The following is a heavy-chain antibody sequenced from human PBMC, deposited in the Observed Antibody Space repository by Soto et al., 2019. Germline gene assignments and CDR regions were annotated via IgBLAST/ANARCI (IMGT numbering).Heavy chain of an antibody. CDR1: GLSITDSEMG. CDR2: IDSSGEK. CDR3: ARRHLAVAVSHWFDP. D-gene: IGHD6-19*01. V-gene: IGHV2-26*01. Sequence: QVTLKESGPVLVKPTETLTLRCTVSGLSITDSEMGVSWIRQPPGQPLEWLAHIDSSGEKSYRTFLKSRLAISNDTSKSQIVLTMTNMDPADTATYYCARRHLAVAVSHWFDPWGQGIPVTVSS. J-gene: IGHJ5*02.